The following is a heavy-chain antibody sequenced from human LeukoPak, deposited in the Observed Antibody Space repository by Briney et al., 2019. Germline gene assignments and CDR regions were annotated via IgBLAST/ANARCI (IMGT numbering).Heavy chain of an antibody. CDR1: GFTFSSYG. J-gene: IGHJ4*02. CDR3: ARDSPPRY. CDR2: IKQDGSEK. V-gene: IGHV3-7*01. Sequence: GGSLRLSCAASGFTFSSYGMSWVRQAPGKGLEWVANIKQDGSEKYYVDSVKGRFTISRDNAKSSLYLQMNSLRAEDTAVYYCARDSPPRYWGQGTLVTVSS.